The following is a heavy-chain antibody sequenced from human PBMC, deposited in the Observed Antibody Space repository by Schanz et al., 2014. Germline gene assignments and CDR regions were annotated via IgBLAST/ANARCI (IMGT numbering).Heavy chain of an antibody. J-gene: IGHJ5*02. Sequence: QVQLVQSGAEVRKPGASVRVSCKASGYSFAAFFIHWVRQTPGQGLEWMGCINPYSGATYYAQKFQGRVTLTSDASLTTVYMEVHSLTSDDTAVFFWARDQTGTTNWFDPWGQGTLVTVSS. V-gene: IGHV1-2*02. CDR1: GYSFAAFF. CDR3: ARDQTGTTNWFDP. D-gene: IGHD1-7*01. CDR2: INPYSGAT.